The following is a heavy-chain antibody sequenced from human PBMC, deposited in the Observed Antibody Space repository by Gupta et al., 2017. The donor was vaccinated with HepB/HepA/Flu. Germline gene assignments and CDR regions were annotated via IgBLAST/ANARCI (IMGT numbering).Heavy chain of an antibody. CDR3: HMIACGGVIAASDY. D-gene: IGHD3-16*02. Sequence: EVQLVQSGAEVKKPGETLKISCKGSGYSFTNYWIGWVRQMPGQGLEWMGIIYPGDSDTRYSPSVQGQVTMSADKSIRTAYLQWSRLKASETAMYYCHMIACGGVIAASDYWGQGTLVTVSS. CDR2: IYPGDSDT. J-gene: IGHJ4*02. V-gene: IGHV5-51*01. CDR1: GYSFTNYW.